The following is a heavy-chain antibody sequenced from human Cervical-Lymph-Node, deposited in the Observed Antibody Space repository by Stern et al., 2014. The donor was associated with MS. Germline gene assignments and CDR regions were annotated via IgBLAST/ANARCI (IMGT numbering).Heavy chain of an antibody. CDR3: ARDDAVTTFDY. D-gene: IGHD4-17*01. V-gene: IGHV3-74*01. J-gene: IGHJ4*02. CDR2: ISSDGSIT. CDR1: GFTFSRFW. Sequence: EMQLVESGGDFVQPGGSLRLSCAASGFTFSRFWMHWVRQAPGKGLVWVSRISSDGSITSFADSVKGRFTISRDNAKNTLYLQMNSLRADDTAMYYCARDDAVTTFDYWGQGTLVTVSS.